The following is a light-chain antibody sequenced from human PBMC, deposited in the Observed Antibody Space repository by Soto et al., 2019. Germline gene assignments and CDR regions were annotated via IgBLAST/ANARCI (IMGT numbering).Light chain of an antibody. CDR1: ISDIGGYNF. Sequence: QSALTQPASVSGSPGQSITISCTGPISDIGGYNFISWYQHHPGKAPKLVLYDVNNRPSGISYRFSGSKSGNTASLTISGVQAEDEDDYYCASYTRTPTLGFGGVTKVTVL. CDR3: ASYTRTPTLG. CDR2: DVN. V-gene: IGLV2-14*01. J-gene: IGLJ2*01.